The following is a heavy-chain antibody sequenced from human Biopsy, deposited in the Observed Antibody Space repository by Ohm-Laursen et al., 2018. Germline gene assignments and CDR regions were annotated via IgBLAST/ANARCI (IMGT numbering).Heavy chain of an antibody. CDR3: ARGDYFDSNGYFWFDP. CDR2: IFNSANT. J-gene: IGHJ5*02. V-gene: IGHV4-31*01. CDR1: GGSINSGGHF. Sequence: PSETLSLTCSVSGGSINSGGHFWGWIRQRPGKGLEWIGYIFNSANTYYNPSLKNLITISGDTSKNQFSLKLNSVTAADTAVYYCARGDYFDSNGYFWFDPWGRGTLVTVSS. D-gene: IGHD3-22*01.